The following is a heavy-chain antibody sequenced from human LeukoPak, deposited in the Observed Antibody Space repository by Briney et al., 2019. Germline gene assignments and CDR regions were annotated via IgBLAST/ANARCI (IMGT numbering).Heavy chain of an antibody. CDR1: GGSISSYY. Sequence: PSETLSLTCTVSGGSISSYYWSWIRQPPGKGLERIGYIYYSGSTNYNPSLKSRVTISVDTSKNQFSLKLSSGTAADTAVYYCARDLIGGVGADWGQGTLVTVSS. J-gene: IGHJ4*02. D-gene: IGHD1-26*01. CDR3: ARDLIGGVGAD. CDR2: IYYSGST. V-gene: IGHV4-59*01.